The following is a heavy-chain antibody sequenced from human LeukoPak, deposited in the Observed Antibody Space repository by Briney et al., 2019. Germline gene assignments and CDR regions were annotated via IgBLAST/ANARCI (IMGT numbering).Heavy chain of an antibody. CDR2: INHSGST. CDR3: AREDGAYYDFWSGYYFGGFDY. J-gene: IGHJ4*02. V-gene: IGHV4-34*01. CDR1: GGSFSGYY. Sequence: PSETLSLTCAVYGGSFSGYYWSWIRQPPGKGLEWIGEINHSGSTNYNPSLKSRVTISVDTSKNQFSLKLSSVTAADTAVYYCAREDGAYYDFWSGYYFGGFDYWGQGTLVTVSS. D-gene: IGHD3-3*01.